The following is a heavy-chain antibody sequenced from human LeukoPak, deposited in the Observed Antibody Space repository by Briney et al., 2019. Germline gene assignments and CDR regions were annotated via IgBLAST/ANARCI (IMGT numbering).Heavy chain of an antibody. D-gene: IGHD6-6*01. CDR2: FDPEDGET. V-gene: IGHV1-24*01. CDR3: ATEDCSSSSLRWFDP. CDR1: GYTLTELS. J-gene: IGHJ5*02. Sequence: ASVKVSCKVSGYTLTELSMHWVRQAPGKGLEWMGGFDPEDGETIYAQKFQGRVTMTEDTSTDTAYMELSSLRSEDTAVYYCATEDCSSSSLRWFDPWGQGTLVTVSS.